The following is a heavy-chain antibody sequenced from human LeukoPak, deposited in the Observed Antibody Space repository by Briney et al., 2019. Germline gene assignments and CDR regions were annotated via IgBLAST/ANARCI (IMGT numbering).Heavy chain of an antibody. V-gene: IGHV4-39*01. CDR1: GGSINISDYY. CDR3: ARRGTIDSGRPWN. CDR2: MHYSWST. J-gene: IGHJ4*02. D-gene: IGHD1-26*01. Sequence: PSETLSLTCTVSGGSINISDYYWGWIRQPPGKGLEWIGSMHYSWSTYYNPSLKSRVTLSVAPSKHQFSLKVSSVPAADTPVYYCARRGTIDSGRPWNWGQGTLVTVSS.